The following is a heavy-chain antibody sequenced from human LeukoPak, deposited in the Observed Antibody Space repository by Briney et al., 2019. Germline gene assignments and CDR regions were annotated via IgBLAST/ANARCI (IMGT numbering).Heavy chain of an antibody. Sequence: TLSLTCTVSGGSISSYYWSWIRQPPGKALEWLALIYWDDDKRYSPSLKSRLTITKDTSKNQVVLTMTNMDPVDTATYYCAHLWQQLVGIWFDPWGQGTLVTVSS. CDR1: GGSISSYYW. J-gene: IGHJ5*02. V-gene: IGHV2-5*08. CDR3: AHLWQQLVGIWFDP. D-gene: IGHD6-13*01. CDR2: IYWDDDK.